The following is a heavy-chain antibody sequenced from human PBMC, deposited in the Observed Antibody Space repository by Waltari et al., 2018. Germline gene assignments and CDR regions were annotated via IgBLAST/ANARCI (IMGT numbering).Heavy chain of an antibody. D-gene: IGHD2-8*02. CDR3: VRLEDCTGPGGNCYSADSFAMDV. Sequence: QVQLQQWGAGVLQPSETLSLTCAVYGGSLSSFYWGWIRQPPGKGLAWIGAINHAGYTNYNPSLRSRVSLLGATSKSQFSLKVNTVTAADTAVYYCVRLEDCTGPGGNCYSADSFAMDVWGQGTTVTVSS. CDR2: INHAGYT. J-gene: IGHJ6*02. V-gene: IGHV4-34*02. CDR1: GGSLSSFY.